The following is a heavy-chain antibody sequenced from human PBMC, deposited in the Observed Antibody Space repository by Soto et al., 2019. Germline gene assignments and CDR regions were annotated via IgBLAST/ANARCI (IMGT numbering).Heavy chain of an antibody. V-gene: IGHV5-10-1*01. Sequence: GESLKISCKGSGYSFTSYWISWVRQMPGKGLEWMGRIDPSDSYTNYSPSFQGHVTISADKSISTAYLQWSSLKASDTAMYYCARLPPIGGDDSYYYYGMDVWGQGTTVTVYS. J-gene: IGHJ6*02. CDR3: ARLPPIGGDDSYYYYGMDV. CDR2: IDPSDSYT. D-gene: IGHD5-12*01. CDR1: GYSFTSYW.